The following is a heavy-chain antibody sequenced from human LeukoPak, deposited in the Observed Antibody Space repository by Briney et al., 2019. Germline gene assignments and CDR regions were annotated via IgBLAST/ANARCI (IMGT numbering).Heavy chain of an antibody. CDR1: GGSISSSSYY. CDR3: ARGRVTDLLWTYFHAGTFDY. CDR2: INHSGST. J-gene: IGHJ4*02. V-gene: IGHV4-39*07. D-gene: IGHD2-21*02. Sequence: PSETLSLTCTVSGGSISSSSYYWSWIRQPPGKGLEWIGEINHSGSTNYNPSLKSRVTISVDTSKNQFSLKLSSVTAADTAVYYCARGRVTDLLWTYFHAGTFDYWGQGTLVTVSS.